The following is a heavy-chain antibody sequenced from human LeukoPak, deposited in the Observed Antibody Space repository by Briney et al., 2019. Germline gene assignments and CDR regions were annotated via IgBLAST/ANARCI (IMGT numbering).Heavy chain of an antibody. J-gene: IGHJ4*02. CDR3: ARGPGGFWSGYRPFDY. CDR1: GGSISSGDYY. D-gene: IGHD3-3*01. V-gene: IGHV4-30-4*08. CDR2: IYYSGST. Sequence: PSETLSLTCTVSGGSISSGDYYWSWIRQPPGKGLEWIGYIYYSGSTYYNPSLKSRVTISVDTSKNQFSLKLSSVTAADTAVNYCARGPGGFWSGYRPFDYWGQGTLVTVSS.